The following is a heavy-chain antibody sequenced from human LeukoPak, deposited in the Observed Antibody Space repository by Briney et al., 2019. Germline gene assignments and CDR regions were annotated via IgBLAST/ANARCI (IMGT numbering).Heavy chain of an antibody. CDR3: ASSYWYFDL. J-gene: IGHJ2*01. CDR2: INSDGSST. Sequence: GGSLRLSCAASGFTFSSYWMHWVRQAPGKGLVWVSHINSDGSSTTYADSVKGRFTISRDNAKNSLYLQMNSLRAEDTAVYYCASSYWYFDLWGRGTLVTVSS. CDR1: GFTFSSYW. V-gene: IGHV3-74*01.